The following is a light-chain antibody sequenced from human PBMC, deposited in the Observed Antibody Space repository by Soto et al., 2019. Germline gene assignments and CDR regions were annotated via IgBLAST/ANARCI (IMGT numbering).Light chain of an antibody. CDR1: SSNIGSNI. V-gene: IGLV1-44*01. CDR2: SDN. CDR3: AAWDDSLNGWV. Sequence: QSVLTQPPSASGTPGQRVTISCSGSSSNIGSNILNWYQQLPGTAPKLLMYSDNQRPSRVPDRFSGSKSGTSASLAISGLLSEDEAVYYCAAWDDSLNGWVFGGGTKLTVL. J-gene: IGLJ3*02.